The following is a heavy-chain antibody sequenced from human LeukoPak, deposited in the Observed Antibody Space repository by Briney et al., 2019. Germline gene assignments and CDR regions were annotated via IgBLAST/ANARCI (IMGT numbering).Heavy chain of an antibody. CDR3: ARASDGYYAAFDI. J-gene: IGHJ3*02. V-gene: IGHV6-1*01. CDR1: GDSVSSNSAA. CDR2: TYYRSKWYN. D-gene: IGHD3-10*01. Sequence: SQTLSLTCTISGDSVSSNSAAWNWIRQSPSRGLEWLGRTYYRSKWYNDYAVSVKSRITIHPDPSNNHLSVQLNSVTPEDTALYYCARASDGYYAAFDIWGQGTMVTVSS.